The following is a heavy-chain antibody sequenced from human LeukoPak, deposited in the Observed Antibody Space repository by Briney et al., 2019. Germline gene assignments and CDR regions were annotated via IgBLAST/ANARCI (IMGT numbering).Heavy chain of an antibody. V-gene: IGHV4-30-2*05. J-gene: IGHJ4*02. Sequence: SETLSLTCTVSGDAITSGGFSWNWIRQPPGKGLGWLGYIYYSGSTYYNPSLKSRVTISVDTSKNQFSLKLSSVTAADTAVYYCASGRDGYNYDYWGQGTLVTVSS. CDR2: IYYSGST. CDR3: ASGRDGYNYDY. CDR1: GDAITSGGFS. D-gene: IGHD5-24*01.